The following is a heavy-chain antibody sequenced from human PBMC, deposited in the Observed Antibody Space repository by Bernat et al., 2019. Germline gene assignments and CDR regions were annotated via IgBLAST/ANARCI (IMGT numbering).Heavy chain of an antibody. CDR3: ARDGPEYCGGDCYSDY. CDR1: GGTFSSYA. V-gene: IGHV1-69*01. J-gene: IGHJ4*02. CDR2: MIPNFGTA. Sequence: QVQLVQSGAEVKKPGSSVKVSCKASGGTFSSYAISWVRQAPGQGLEWMGGMIPNFGTANYAQKFQGRVTITADESTSTAYMELSSLRYEDRAVYYCARDGPEYCGGDCYSDYWGQGTLVTVSS. D-gene: IGHD2-21*02.